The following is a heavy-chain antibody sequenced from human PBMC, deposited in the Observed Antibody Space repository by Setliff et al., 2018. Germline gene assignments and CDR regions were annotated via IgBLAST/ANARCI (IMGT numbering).Heavy chain of an antibody. D-gene: IGHD2-15*01. CDR2: IRYDGSNK. CDR1: GFIFSNYG. V-gene: IGHV3-30*02. CDR3: ARRIKEGNHFFDY. J-gene: IGHJ4*02. Sequence: GESLKISCAASGFIFSNYGMYWVRQAPGKGLEWVAFIRYDGSNKYYADSVKGRFTISRDNSKNILSLQMNSLRVEDTAVYYCARRIKEGNHFFDYWGQGTLVTVSS.